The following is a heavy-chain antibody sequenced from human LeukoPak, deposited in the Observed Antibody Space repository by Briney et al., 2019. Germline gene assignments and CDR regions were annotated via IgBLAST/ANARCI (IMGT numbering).Heavy chain of an antibody. CDR1: GYSINNAHY. CDR3: ARAPVDHSIVAGDYFDY. Sequence: PSETLSLTCAASGYSINNAHYWAWIRQPPGKGLEWIGNISQSAIASYNPSLKSRVTISLDTSNSHFSLDLRSVTAADTAVYFCARAPVDHSIVAGDYFDYWGQGTLVTVSS. CDR2: ISQSAIA. D-gene: IGHD2-15*01. V-gene: IGHV4-38-2*01. J-gene: IGHJ4*02.